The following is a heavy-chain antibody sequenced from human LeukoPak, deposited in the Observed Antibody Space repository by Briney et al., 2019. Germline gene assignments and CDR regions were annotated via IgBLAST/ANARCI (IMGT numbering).Heavy chain of an antibody. J-gene: IGHJ4*02. V-gene: IGHV1-18*01. D-gene: IGHD3-9*01. CDR1: DYTFTSYG. Sequence: ASVKVSCKASDYTFTSYGISWVRQAPGQGLEWMGWISAYNGNTKYAQKLQGRVTMTTDTSTSTAYMELRSLRSDDTAVYYCARGRYYDILTGYYALDYWGQGTLVTVSS. CDR2: ISAYNGNT. CDR3: ARGRYYDILTGYYALDY.